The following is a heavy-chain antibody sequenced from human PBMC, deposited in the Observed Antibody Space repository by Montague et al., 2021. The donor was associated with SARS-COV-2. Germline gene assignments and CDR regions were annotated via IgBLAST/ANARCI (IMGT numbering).Heavy chain of an antibody. CDR2: ISSSGSTI. V-gene: IGHV3-48*03. Sequence: SLRLSCAASGFTFSSYEMNWVRQAPGKGLEWVSYISSSGSTISYADSVKGRFTISRDNAKDSLYLQMNSLRAEDTAVYYCATMATDLYYNGMDVRGQGTTVTVS. CDR1: GFTFSSYE. D-gene: IGHD5-24*01. J-gene: IGHJ6*02. CDR3: ATMATDLYYNGMDV.